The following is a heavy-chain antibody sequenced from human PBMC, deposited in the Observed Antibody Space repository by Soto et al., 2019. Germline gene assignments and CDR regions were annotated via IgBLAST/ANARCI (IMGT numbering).Heavy chain of an antibody. D-gene: IGHD3-22*01. J-gene: IGHJ4*02. Sequence: GGSLRLSCAASGFTFSSYAMHWVRQAPGKGLEWVAVISYDGSNKYYADSVKGRFTISRDNSKNTLYLQMNSLRAEDTAVYYCARNWNYYDSSGPTQWGQGTLVTVSS. V-gene: IGHV3-30-3*01. CDR1: GFTFSSYA. CDR3: ARNWNYYDSSGPTQ. CDR2: ISYDGSNK.